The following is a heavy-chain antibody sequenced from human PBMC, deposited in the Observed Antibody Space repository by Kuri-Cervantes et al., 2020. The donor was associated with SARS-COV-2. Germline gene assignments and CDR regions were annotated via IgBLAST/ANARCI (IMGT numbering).Heavy chain of an antibody. CDR3: AKDPAHRGAYDLGKLDS. V-gene: IGHV3-30*02. CDR2: VRVDGGRK. J-gene: IGHJ4*02. CDR1: GFTFSNYG. D-gene: IGHD5-12*01. Sequence: LSLTXAASGFTFSNYGMHWVRQAPGKGLEWVAFVRVDGGRKHYADSVKGRFAISRDSSKNKLYLEMNSLRVDDTAVYYCAKDPAHRGAYDLGKLDSWGQGTLVTVSS.